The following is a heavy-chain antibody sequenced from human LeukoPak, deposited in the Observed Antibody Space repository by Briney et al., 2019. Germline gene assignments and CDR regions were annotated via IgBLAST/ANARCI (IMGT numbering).Heavy chain of an antibody. J-gene: IGHJ3*02. Sequence: ASVKVSCKASGYTFTGYYMHWVRRAPGQGLERMGWINPNSGGTNYAQKFQGRVTMTRDTSISTAYMELSRLRSDDTAVYYCARLFPNYYDSSGYYYAPDAFDIWGQGTMVTVSS. CDR2: INPNSGGT. D-gene: IGHD3-22*01. CDR3: ARLFPNYYDSSGYYYAPDAFDI. CDR1: GYTFTGYY. V-gene: IGHV1-2*02.